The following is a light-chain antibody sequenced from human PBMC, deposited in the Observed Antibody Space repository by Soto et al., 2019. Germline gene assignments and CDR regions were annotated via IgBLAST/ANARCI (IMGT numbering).Light chain of an antibody. Sequence: QSALTQPPSASGYPGQSVTISCTGTSSDVGGYNYVSWYQQYPGKVPKLMVYEVNKRPSGVPDRFSGSKSGNTASLTVSGLQAEDEADYYCTSYAGGNNVFGTGTKVTVL. CDR1: SSDVGGYNY. V-gene: IGLV2-8*01. J-gene: IGLJ1*01. CDR2: EVN. CDR3: TSYAGGNNV.